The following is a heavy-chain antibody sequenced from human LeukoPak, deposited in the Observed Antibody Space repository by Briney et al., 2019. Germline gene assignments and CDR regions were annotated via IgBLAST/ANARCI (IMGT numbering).Heavy chain of an antibody. V-gene: IGHV3-48*03. CDR2: ISSSGSTI. CDR1: GFTFSSYE. J-gene: IGHJ4*02. CDR3: AREQYGGKDY. Sequence: PGGSLRLSCAASGFTFSSYEMNWVRQAPGKGLEWVSYISSSGSTIYYADSVKGRFTISRDNAKNSLYLQMNSLRAENTAVYYCAREQYGGKDYWGQGNLVTVSS. D-gene: IGHD4-23*01.